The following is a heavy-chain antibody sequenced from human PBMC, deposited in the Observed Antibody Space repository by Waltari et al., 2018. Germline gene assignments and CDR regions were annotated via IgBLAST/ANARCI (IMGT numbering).Heavy chain of an antibody. Sequence: FSRDGMSWVRQTPGKGLEWVANINYDGRQKYYVDSVKGRFAISRDNAKNSVYLQMNSLRVEDTAIYYCAKSRGFEYWGQGALITVSS. V-gene: IGHV3-7*01. CDR3: AKSRGFEY. J-gene: IGHJ4*02. CDR1: FSRDG. CDR2: INYDGRQK. D-gene: IGHD3-10*01.